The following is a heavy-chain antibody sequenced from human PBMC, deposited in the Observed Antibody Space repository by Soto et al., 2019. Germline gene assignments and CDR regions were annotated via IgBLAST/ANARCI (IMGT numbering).Heavy chain of an antibody. V-gene: IGHV1-2*02. D-gene: IGHD2-8*01. CDR1: GYTFTGYY. CDR3: ERGVRFCTNGVCYFKWFDP. J-gene: IGHJ5*02. Sequence: SSVKVSCKASGYTFTGYYMHWVRQAPGQGLEWMGWINPNSGGTNYAQKFQGRVTMTRDTSISTAYMELSRLRSDDTAVYYCERGVRFCTNGVCYFKWFDPRGQGSTVIVSS. CDR2: INPNSGGT.